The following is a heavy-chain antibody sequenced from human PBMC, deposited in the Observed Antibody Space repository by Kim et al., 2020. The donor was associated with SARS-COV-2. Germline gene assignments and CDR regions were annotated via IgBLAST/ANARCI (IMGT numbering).Heavy chain of an antibody. CDR2: ISAYNGNT. J-gene: IGHJ3*02. CDR1: GYTFTSYG. Sequence: ASVKVSCKASGYTFTSYGISWVRQAPGQGLEWMGWISAYNGNTNYAQKLQGRVTMTTDTSTSTAYMELRSLRSDDTAVYYCARDVKYDFWSGYPTPSDAFDIWGQGTMVTVSS. CDR3: ARDVKYDFWSGYPTPSDAFDI. V-gene: IGHV1-18*04. D-gene: IGHD3-3*01.